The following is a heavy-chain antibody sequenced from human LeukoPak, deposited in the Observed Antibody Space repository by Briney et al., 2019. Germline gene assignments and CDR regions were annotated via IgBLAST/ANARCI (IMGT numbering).Heavy chain of an antibody. CDR3: AKALAIFDYYYYMDV. D-gene: IGHD3-3*01. CDR1: GFTFSSYA. J-gene: IGHJ6*03. CDR2: ISGSGGST. Sequence: PGGSLRLSCAASGFTFSSYAMSWVRQAPGKGLEWVSAISGSGGSTYYADSVKGRFTISRDNSKNTLYLQMNSLRAEDTAVYYCAKALAIFDYYYYMDVWGKGTTVTVSS. V-gene: IGHV3-23*01.